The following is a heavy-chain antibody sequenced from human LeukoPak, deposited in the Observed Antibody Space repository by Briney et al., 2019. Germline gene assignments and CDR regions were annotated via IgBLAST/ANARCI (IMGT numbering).Heavy chain of an antibody. J-gene: IGHJ4*02. CDR2: INHSGST. D-gene: IGHD5-18*01. Sequence: SETLSLTCAVYGGSFSGYYWSRIRQPPGKWLEWIGEINHSGSTNYNPALKSRVTISVDTSKNQFSLKLSSVTAAATAVYYCATHYVDTAMVHTGVFDYWGQGTLVTVSS. CDR1: GGSFSGYY. V-gene: IGHV4-34*01. CDR3: ATHYVDTAMVHTGVFDY.